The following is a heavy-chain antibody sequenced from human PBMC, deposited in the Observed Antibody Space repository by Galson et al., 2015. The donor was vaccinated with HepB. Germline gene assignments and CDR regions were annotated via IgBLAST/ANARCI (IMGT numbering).Heavy chain of an antibody. CDR1: GDSVSSNSAA. D-gene: IGHD2-2*01. CDR3: ARGDCSSTSCYSYYGMDV. CDR2: TYYRSKWYN. J-gene: IGHJ6*02. Sequence: CAISGDSVSSNSAAWNWIRQSPSRGLEWLGRTYYRSKWYNDYAVSVKSRITINPDTSKNQFSLQLNSVTPEDTAVYYCARGDCSSTSCYSYYGMDVWGQGTTVTVSS. V-gene: IGHV6-1*01.